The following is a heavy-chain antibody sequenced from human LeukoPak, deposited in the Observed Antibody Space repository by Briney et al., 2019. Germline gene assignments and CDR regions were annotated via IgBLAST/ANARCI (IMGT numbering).Heavy chain of an antibody. D-gene: IGHD1-1*01. Sequence: GASVKVSCKASGYTFTGYGISWVRQAPGQRLEWMGWINPGNGNTKYSQKFQGRVSITRDTFATTAYMELSSLRSEDTTVYYCAREDNWHDGENWFDPWGQGTLVTVSS. J-gene: IGHJ5*02. CDR1: GYTFTGYG. V-gene: IGHV1-3*01. CDR3: AREDNWHDGENWFDP. CDR2: INPGNGNT.